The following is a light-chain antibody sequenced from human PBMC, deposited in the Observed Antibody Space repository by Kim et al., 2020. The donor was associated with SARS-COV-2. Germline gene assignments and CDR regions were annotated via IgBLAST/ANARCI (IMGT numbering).Light chain of an antibody. CDR3: QAWDSSVV. V-gene: IGLV3-1*01. CDR2: QDS. CDR1: KLGDKY. J-gene: IGLJ2*01. Sequence: VSVSPGQKASITGSGDKLGDKYACWYQQKPGQSPVLVIYQDSKRPSGIPERFSGSNSGNTATLTISGTQAMDEADYYCQAWDSSVVFGGGTKVTVL.